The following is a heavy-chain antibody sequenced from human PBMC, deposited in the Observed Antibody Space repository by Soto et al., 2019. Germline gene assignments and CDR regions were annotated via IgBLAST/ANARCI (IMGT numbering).Heavy chain of an antibody. V-gene: IGHV3-30-3*01. CDR2: ISYDGSNK. J-gene: IGHJ5*02. D-gene: IGHD6-6*01. CDR1: GFTFSSYA. Sequence: GGSLRLSCAASGFTFSSYAMHWVRQAPGKGLEWVAVISYDGSNKYYADSVKGRFTISRDNSKNTLYLQMNSLRAEDTAVYYCARAIWYSSSNGFDPWGQGTLVTVSS. CDR3: ARAIWYSSSNGFDP.